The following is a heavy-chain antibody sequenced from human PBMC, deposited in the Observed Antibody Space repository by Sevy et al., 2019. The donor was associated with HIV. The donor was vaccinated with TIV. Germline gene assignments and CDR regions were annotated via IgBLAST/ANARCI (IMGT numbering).Heavy chain of an antibody. V-gene: IGHV3-21*01. J-gene: IGHJ6*02. D-gene: IGHD6-13*01. CDR3: ARDAADYYGMDV. Sequence: AGSLRLSCAASGFTFSTYTMNWVRQAPGMELEWVSSIGGRSSNIYYADSVRGRFTISRDNAKNSLYLQMDSQRAEDTAVYYCARDAADYYGMDVWGQGTTVTVSS. CDR2: IGGRSSNI. CDR1: GFTFSTYT.